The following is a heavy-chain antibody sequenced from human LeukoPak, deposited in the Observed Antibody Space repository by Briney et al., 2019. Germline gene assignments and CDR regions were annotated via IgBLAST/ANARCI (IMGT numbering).Heavy chain of an antibody. J-gene: IGHJ4*02. Sequence: GGSLRLSCAASGFTFNSYSMSWVRQAPGKGLEWISYISGTGSIIYYADSVKGRFTISRDNAKNSLYLLMDSLRDEDTSVYYCARDYQWSFDYWGQGTLVTVSS. CDR1: GFTFNSYS. CDR3: ARDYQWSFDY. D-gene: IGHD3-3*01. V-gene: IGHV3-48*02. CDR2: ISGTGSII.